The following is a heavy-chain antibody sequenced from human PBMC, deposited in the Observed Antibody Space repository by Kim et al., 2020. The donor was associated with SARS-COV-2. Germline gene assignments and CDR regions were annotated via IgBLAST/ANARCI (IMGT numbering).Heavy chain of an antibody. Sequence: GGSLRLSCVASGFSFSNHPMHWVSQAPGKGLEWVALILPDGSKTYYADTVEGRFTISKDSSKNTLYLQMNSLGPEDTALYYCARDKIDRSGNFYYGLDVWGQGTTVTVSS. V-gene: IGHV3-30*04. J-gene: IGHJ6*01. CDR2: ILPDGSKT. CDR3: ARDKIDRSGNFYYGLDV. CDR1: GFSFSNHP.